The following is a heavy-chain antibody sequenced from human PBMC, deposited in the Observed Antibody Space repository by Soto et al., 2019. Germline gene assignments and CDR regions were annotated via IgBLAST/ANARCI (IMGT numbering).Heavy chain of an antibody. CDR1: GFTFSSYA. CDR3: VKDQGYYLLRYFNLLSPSYFYGMDV. D-gene: IGHD3-9*01. CDR2: ISSNGGST. V-gene: IGHV3-64D*06. Sequence: PGGSLRLSCSAPGFTFSSYAMHWVRQAPGKGLEYVSAISSNGGSTYYADSVKGRFTISRDNSKNTLYLQMSSLRAEDTAVYYSVKDQGYYLLRYFNLLSPSYFYGMDVWGQRTTFTVS. J-gene: IGHJ6*02.